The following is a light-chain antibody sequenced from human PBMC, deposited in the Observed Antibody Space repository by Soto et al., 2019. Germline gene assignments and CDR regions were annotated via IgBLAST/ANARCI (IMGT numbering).Light chain of an antibody. V-gene: IGLV2-14*01. CDR1: SSDVGGYNY. J-gene: IGLJ3*02. CDR3: SSYTSSSTGV. CDR2: EVS. Sequence: QSALNQPASVSGSPGQSITISCTGTSSDVGGYNYVSWYQQHPGKAPKLMIYEVSNRPSGVSNRFSGSKSGNTSSLTISGLQAEDEADYYCSSYTSSSTGVFGGGTKLTVL.